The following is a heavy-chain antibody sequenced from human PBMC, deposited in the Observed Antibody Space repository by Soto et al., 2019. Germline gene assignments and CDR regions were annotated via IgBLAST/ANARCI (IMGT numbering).Heavy chain of an antibody. V-gene: IGHV1-18*01. CDR2: IDGYNGNT. D-gene: IGHD6-13*01. CDR3: VREFHWDLGYSSSCCLFDY. Sequence: ASVKVSCKASGYSFRSYGFSWVRQAPGRSLEWMGWIDGYNGNTRYAQNFQGRVTMTTDPKTDTGYMELKSLGYDDTATYFCVREFHWDLGYSSSCCLFDYWGQGTLVTVSS. J-gene: IGHJ4*02. CDR1: GYSFRSYG.